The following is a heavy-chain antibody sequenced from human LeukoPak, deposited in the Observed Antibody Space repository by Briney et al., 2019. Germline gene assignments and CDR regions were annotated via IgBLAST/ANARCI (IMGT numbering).Heavy chain of an antibody. CDR2: IYYSGST. D-gene: IGHD3-10*01. CDR3: ARGVRWFGEFSENWFDP. Sequence: SETLSLTCTVSGVSISSYYWSWIRQPPGKGLEWIGYIYYSGSTNYNPSLKSRVTISVDTSKNQFSLKLSSVTAADTAVYYCARGVRWFGEFSENWFDPWGQGTLVTVSS. V-gene: IGHV4-59*01. CDR1: GVSISSYY. J-gene: IGHJ5*02.